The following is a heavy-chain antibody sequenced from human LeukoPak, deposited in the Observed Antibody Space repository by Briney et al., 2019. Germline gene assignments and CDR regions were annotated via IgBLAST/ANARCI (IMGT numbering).Heavy chain of an antibody. CDR3: ARLVGATKNFDY. D-gene: IGHD1-26*01. CDR1: GGSFSGYY. V-gene: IGHV4-34*01. Sequence: SETLSLTCAVYGGSFSGYYWSWIRQPLGKGLEWIGEINHSGSINYNPSLKSRVTISVDTSKNQFSLKLSSVTAADTAVYYCARLVGATKNFDYWGQGTLVTVSS. J-gene: IGHJ4*02. CDR2: INHSGSI.